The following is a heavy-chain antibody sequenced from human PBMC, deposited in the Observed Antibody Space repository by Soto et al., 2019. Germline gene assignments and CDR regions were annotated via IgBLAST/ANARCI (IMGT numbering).Heavy chain of an antibody. J-gene: IGHJ6*02. Sequence: QVQLVQSGGEVKKPGASVKVSCKASGYTFTIYGITWVRQAPGQGLEWMGWISPDKGNTNYAQKLQGRVTMTTDTSTSTAYMELRSLRSDDTAVYYCARALGYSGYAGMDVWGQGTTVTVSS. CDR1: GYTFTIYG. D-gene: IGHD5-12*01. CDR3: ARALGYSGYAGMDV. CDR2: ISPDKGNT. V-gene: IGHV1-18*01.